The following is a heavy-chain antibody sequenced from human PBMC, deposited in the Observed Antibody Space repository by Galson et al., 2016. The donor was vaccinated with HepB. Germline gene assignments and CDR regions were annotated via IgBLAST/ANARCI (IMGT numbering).Heavy chain of an antibody. J-gene: IGHJ5*02. CDR1: GYTFTSYY. Sequence: SVKVSCKASGYTFTSYYMHWVRQAPGQGFEWMGIINPTGGTTSYAQKFQGRVTMTRDTSTSTVYMELSSLRSEDTAVYYCARGGVAEVGLVWFDPWGQGTLVTVSS. CDR3: ARGGVAEVGLVWFDP. V-gene: IGHV1-46*01. CDR2: INPTGGTT. D-gene: IGHD2-8*01.